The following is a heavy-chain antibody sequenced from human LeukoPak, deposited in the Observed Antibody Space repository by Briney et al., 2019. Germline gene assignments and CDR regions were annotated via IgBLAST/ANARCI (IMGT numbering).Heavy chain of an antibody. CDR3: PRESANWRAFDI. CDR1: GGATRSYY. Sequence: SESLSLTPAVSGGATRSYYCSWSRQPPQGGLGWIGSIYYSGSTSYSPSPKSRVTISVDTSKNQFSLKLNSVTAADTAVYYCPRESANWRAFDIWGQGTMVSVSS. V-gene: IGHV4-59*13. D-gene: IGHD7-27*01. J-gene: IGHJ3*02. CDR2: IYYSGST.